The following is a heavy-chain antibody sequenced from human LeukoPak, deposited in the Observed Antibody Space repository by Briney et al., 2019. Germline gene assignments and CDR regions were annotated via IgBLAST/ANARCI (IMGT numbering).Heavy chain of an antibody. J-gene: IGHJ4*02. CDR3: ARGEGDFWSGLDY. Sequence: PGRSLRLSCAASGFTFSTYAMHWVRQAPGKGLEWVAVISYDGKSKYYGDSVKGRLTISRDNSKNTLYLQMNSLTSEDTAVYYCARGEGDFWSGLDYWGQGTLVTVSS. V-gene: IGHV3-30*04. D-gene: IGHD3-3*01. CDR1: GFTFSTYA. CDR2: ISYDGKSK.